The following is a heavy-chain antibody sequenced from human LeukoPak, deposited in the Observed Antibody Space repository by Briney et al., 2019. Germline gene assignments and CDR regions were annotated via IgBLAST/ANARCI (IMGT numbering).Heavy chain of an antibody. J-gene: IGHJ5*01. Sequence: PGGSLRLSCAASGFIFTGYFMSWVRQAPGKGLEWVANIKEDGSARYYVDSVKGRFTISRDNAKNFLYLQMTSLRVEDTAMYYCARDPRDDHNSLDSWGQGTQVTVSS. CDR2: IKEDGSAR. V-gene: IGHV3-7*03. CDR1: GFIFTGYF. CDR3: ARDPRDDHNSLDS.